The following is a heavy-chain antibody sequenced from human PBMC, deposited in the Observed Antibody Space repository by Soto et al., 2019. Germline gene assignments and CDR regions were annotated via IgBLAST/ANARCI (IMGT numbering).Heavy chain of an antibody. CDR1: GFTVSSNY. Sequence: EVQLVESGGGLIQPGGSLRLSCAASGFTVSSNYMSWVRQAPGKGLEWVSVIYSGGSTYYADSVKGRFTISRDNSKNTLYLQMNSLRAEDTAVYYCAKDRKDDSSGYLGDWGQGTLVTVSS. CDR2: IYSGGST. CDR3: AKDRKDDSSGYLGD. J-gene: IGHJ4*02. V-gene: IGHV3-66*03. D-gene: IGHD3-22*01.